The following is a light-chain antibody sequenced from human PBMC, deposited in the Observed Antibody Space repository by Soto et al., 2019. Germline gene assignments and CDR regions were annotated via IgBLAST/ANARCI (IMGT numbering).Light chain of an antibody. J-gene: IGKJ3*01. Sequence: EIVLTQSPGTLSLSPGERATLSCRASQSVSSSYLAWYQQKPGQAPRLLIYGASSRATGIPDMFSCSGSGTDFTLTISRLEPEDYAVYYCQQFGSSTLFTFGPGTKVDVK. V-gene: IGKV3-20*01. CDR3: QQFGSSTLFT. CDR2: GAS. CDR1: QSVSSSY.